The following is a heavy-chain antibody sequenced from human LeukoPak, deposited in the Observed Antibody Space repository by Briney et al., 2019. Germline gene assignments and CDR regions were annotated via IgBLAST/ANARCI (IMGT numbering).Heavy chain of an antibody. V-gene: IGHV3-23*01. J-gene: IGHJ4*02. CDR1: GFIFRNYG. D-gene: IGHD3-10*01. CDR2: ISGHGDIT. CDR3: AKVTYGSGTYGAFDY. Sequence: GGSLRLSCAASGFIFRNYGMNWVRQAPGKGLEWVSGISGHGDITYYADSVKGRFTISRDNSKNTLYLQMNSLRAEDTAVYYCAKVTYGSGTYGAFDYWGQGTLVTVSS.